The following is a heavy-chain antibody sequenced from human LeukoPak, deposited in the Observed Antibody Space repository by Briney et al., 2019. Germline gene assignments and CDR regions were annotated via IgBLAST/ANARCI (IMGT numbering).Heavy chain of an antibody. CDR3: ARDHYDSSGYSVPAFDI. CDR2: IYPGDSDT. V-gene: IGHV5-51*01. D-gene: IGHD3-22*01. J-gene: IGHJ3*02. CDR1: GYSFTSYW. Sequence: GESLKISCKGSGYSFTSYWIGWVRQMLGKGLEWMGIIYPGDSDTRYSPSFQGQVTISADKSISTAYLQWSSLKASDTAMYYCARDHYDSSGYSVPAFDIWGQGTMVTVSS.